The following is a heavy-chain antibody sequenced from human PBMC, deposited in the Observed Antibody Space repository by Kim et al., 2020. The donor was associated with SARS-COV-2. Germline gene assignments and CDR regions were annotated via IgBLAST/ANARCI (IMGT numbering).Heavy chain of an antibody. D-gene: IGHD3-22*01. V-gene: IGHV4-59*09. Sequence: PAPKSRVPISVDTSKNQFSLKLSSVTAADTAVYYCARGRGGYYDSSGYGYWGQGTLVTVSS. J-gene: IGHJ4*02. CDR3: ARGRGGYYDSSGYGY.